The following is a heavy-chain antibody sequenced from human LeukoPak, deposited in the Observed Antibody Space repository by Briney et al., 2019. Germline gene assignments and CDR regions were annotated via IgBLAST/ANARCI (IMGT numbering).Heavy chain of an antibody. J-gene: IGHJ6*03. Sequence: SVKVSCKASGGTFSSYAISWVRHAPGQGLEWMGGIIPIFGTANYAQKFQGRVTVTTDESTSTAYMELSSLRSEDTAVYYCARELLWFGESHSYYYMDVWGKGTTVTVSS. CDR2: IIPIFGTA. CDR3: ARELLWFGESHSYYYMDV. D-gene: IGHD3-10*01. CDR1: GGTFSSYA. V-gene: IGHV1-69*05.